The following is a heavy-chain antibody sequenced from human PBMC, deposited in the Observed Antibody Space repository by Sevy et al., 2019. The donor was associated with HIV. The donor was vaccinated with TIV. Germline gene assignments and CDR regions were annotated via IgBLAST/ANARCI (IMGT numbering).Heavy chain of an antibody. D-gene: IGHD2-15*01. CDR3: AKDNVGYCSGGSCYSGSANYYYGMDV. V-gene: IGHV3-9*01. J-gene: IGHJ6*02. CDR1: GFTFDDYA. Sequence: GGSLRLSCAASGFTFDDYAMHWVRQAPGKGLEWVSGISWNSGSIGYADSVKGRFTISRDNAKNSLYLQMNSLRAEDSALYYCAKDNVGYCSGGSCYSGSANYYYGMDVWGQGTTVTDSS. CDR2: ISWNSGSI.